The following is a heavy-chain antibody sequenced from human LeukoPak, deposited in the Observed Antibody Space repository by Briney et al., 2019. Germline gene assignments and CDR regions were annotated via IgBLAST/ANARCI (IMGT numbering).Heavy chain of an antibody. CDR2: ISSSGSTI. CDR1: GFTFSDYY. Sequence: GGSLRLSCAASGFTFSDYYMSWIRQAPGEGLEWVSYISSSGSTIYYADSVKGRFTISRDNAKNSLYLQMNSLRAEDTAVYYCARDKLWFGELFDPGYWGQGTLVTVSS. D-gene: IGHD3-10*01. CDR3: ARDKLWFGELFDPGY. J-gene: IGHJ4*02. V-gene: IGHV3-11*04.